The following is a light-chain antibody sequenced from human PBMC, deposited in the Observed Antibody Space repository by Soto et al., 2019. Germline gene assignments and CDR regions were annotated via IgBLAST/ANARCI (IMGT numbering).Light chain of an antibody. CDR1: SSDVGGYNS. CDR2: AVS. Sequence: QSVLTQPASVSGSPGQSITISCTGTSSDVGGYNSVSWYQQHPGKAPKLMIYAVSNRPSGVSNRFSGSKSGNTATLTISGLQAEDEADYYCCSYTVSGTYVFGTGTQLTVL. CDR3: CSYTVSGTYV. V-gene: IGLV2-14*01. J-gene: IGLJ1*01.